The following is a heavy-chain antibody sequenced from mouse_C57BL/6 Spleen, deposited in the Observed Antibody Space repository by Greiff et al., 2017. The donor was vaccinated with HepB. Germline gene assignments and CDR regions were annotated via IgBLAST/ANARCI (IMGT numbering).Heavy chain of an antibody. J-gene: IGHJ3*01. CDR2: INPNSGGT. CDR3: YSNTWFAY. Sequence: VQLQQSGPELVKPGASVKISCKASGYTFTDYYMNWVKQSHGKSLEWIGDINPNSGGTSYNQKFKGKATLTVDKSSSTAYMELRSLTSEDSAVYYCYSNTWFAYLGQGTLVTVAA. D-gene: IGHD2-5*01. CDR1: GYTFTDYY. V-gene: IGHV1-26*01.